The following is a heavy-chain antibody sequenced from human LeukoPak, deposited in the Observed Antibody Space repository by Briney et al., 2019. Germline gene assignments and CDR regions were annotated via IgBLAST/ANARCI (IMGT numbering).Heavy chain of an antibody. D-gene: IGHD3-22*01. Sequence: SETLSLTCTVSGGSISSYYWSWIRQPPGKGLEWIGYIYYTGSTNYNPSLKSRVTISVDTSKNQFSLRLSSVTAADTAVYYCARKYYYDSSGYYRSQDNWYFDPWGRGTLVTVSS. CDR2: IYYTGST. V-gene: IGHV4-59*01. J-gene: IGHJ2*01. CDR3: ARKYYYDSSGYYRSQDNWYFDP. CDR1: GGSISSYY.